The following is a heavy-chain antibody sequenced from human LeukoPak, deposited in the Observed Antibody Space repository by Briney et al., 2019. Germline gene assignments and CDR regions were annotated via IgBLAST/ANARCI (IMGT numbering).Heavy chain of an antibody. CDR1: GGTFSIYA. CDR3: ARTFTDYGGNSDYYYMDV. Sequence: SVKVSCKSSGGTFSIYAISWVRQAPGQGLEWMGGIIPIFGTANYAQKFQGRVTITADESTNSAYMEVSSLRSDDTAVCDCARTFTDYGGNSDYYYMDVWGKRTRVTVPS. D-gene: IGHD4-23*01. V-gene: IGHV1-69*01. CDR2: IIPIFGTA. J-gene: IGHJ6*03.